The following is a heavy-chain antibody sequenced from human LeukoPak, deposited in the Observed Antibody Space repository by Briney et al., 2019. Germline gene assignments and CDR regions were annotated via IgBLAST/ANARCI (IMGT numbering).Heavy chain of an antibody. J-gene: IGHJ4*02. D-gene: IGHD3-9*01. CDR1: GYTFTSYD. CDR3: AREGGVRYFDWLPTNFDY. CDR2: MNPNSGNT. V-gene: IGHV1-8*01. Sequence: ASVKVSCKASGYTFTSYDINWVRQATGQGLEWMGWMNPNSGNTGYAQKFQGRVTMTRDTSTSTVYMELSSLRSEDTAVYYCAREGGVRYFDWLPTNFDYWGQGTLATVSS.